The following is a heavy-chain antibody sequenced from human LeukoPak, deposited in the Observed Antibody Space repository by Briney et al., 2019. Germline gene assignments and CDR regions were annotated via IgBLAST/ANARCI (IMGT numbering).Heavy chain of an antibody. Sequence: SVKVSCKASGGTFSSYAISWVRQAPGQGLEWMGGIIPIFGTANYAQKFQGRVTITADESTSTAYMELSSLRSEDTAVYYCARAPSGYYYDSSGINDYWGLGTLVTVSS. CDR2: IIPIFGTA. V-gene: IGHV1-69*13. D-gene: IGHD3-22*01. J-gene: IGHJ4*02. CDR3: ARAPSGYYYDSSGINDY. CDR1: GGTFSSYA.